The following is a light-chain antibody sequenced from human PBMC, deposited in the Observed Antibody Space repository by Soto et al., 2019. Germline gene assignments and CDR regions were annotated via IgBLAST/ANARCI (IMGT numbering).Light chain of an antibody. CDR1: RSIAKF. Sequence: DIQMTQSPSTLSASVGDRVTVTCRTSRSIAKFLNWYQQRPGKAPKVLIYGASSLQTGVPSRFSGSGFGTDFTLTISSLQPEDFATYYCQQSYSTPWTFGQGTKVDIK. J-gene: IGKJ1*01. CDR2: GAS. CDR3: QQSYSTPWT. V-gene: IGKV1-39*01.